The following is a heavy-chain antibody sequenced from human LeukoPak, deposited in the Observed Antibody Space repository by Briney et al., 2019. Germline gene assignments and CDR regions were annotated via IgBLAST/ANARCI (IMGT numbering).Heavy chain of an antibody. CDR1: GFAFSSYG. CDR2: IRYDGSNK. J-gene: IGHJ4*02. CDR3: AKGPLSV. V-gene: IGHV3-30*02. Sequence: GGSLRLSCAASGFAFSSYGMHWVRQAPGKGLEWVAFIRYDGSNKYYADSVKGRFTISRDNSKNTLSLQMNNLRVEDTAVYFCAKGPLSVCGQGTLVTVSS.